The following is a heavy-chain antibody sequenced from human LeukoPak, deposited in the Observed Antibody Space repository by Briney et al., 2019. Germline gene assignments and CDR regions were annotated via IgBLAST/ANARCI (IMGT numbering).Heavy chain of an antibody. CDR3: ARVFGIAVAGCDY. V-gene: IGHV1-2*02. Sequence: ASVKVSCKASGYTFTGYYMHWVRQAHGQGLEWMGWINPNSGGTNYAQKFQGRVTMTRDTSISTAYMELSRLRSDDTAVYYCARVFGIAVAGCDYWGQGTLVTVSS. D-gene: IGHD6-19*01. J-gene: IGHJ4*02. CDR2: INPNSGGT. CDR1: GYTFTGYY.